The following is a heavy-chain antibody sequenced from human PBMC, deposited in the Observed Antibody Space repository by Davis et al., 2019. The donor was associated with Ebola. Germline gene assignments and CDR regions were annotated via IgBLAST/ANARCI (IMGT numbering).Heavy chain of an antibody. D-gene: IGHD6-6*01. J-gene: IGHJ4*02. CDR1: GGSISSSNW. CDR3: ARYSSSSSELEY. Sequence: SETLSLTCAVSGGSISSSNWWSWVRQPPGKGLEWIGEIYHSGSTNYNPSLKSRVTISVDTSKNQFSLKLSSVTAADTAVYYCARYSSSSSELEYWGQGTLVTVSS. CDR2: IYHSGST. V-gene: IGHV4-4*02.